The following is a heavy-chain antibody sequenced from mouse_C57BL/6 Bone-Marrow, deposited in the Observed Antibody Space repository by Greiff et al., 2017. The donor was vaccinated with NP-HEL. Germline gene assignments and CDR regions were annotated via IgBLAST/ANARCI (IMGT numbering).Heavy chain of an antibody. D-gene: IGHD4-1*01. Sequence: DVQLVESGPGLVKPSQSLSLTCSVTGYSITSGYYWNWIRQFPGNKLEWMGYISYDGSNNYNPSLKNRISITRDTSKNQFFLKLNSVTTEDTATYYCARDELTGTIAYWGQGTLVTVSA. CDR2: ISYDGSN. CDR3: ARDELTGTIAY. CDR1: GYSITSGYY. V-gene: IGHV3-6*01. J-gene: IGHJ3*01.